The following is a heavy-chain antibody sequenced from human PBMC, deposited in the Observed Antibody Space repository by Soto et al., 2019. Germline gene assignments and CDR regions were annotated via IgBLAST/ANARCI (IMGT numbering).Heavy chain of an antibody. CDR2: IYYSGST. J-gene: IGHJ4*02. Sequence: SETLSLTCTVSGGSISSYYWSWIRQPPGKGLEWIGYIYYSGSTDYNPSLKSRVAISVDTSKNQFSLELSSVTAADTAVYYCARGAYSFDYWGQGALVTVSS. CDR3: ARGAYSFDY. D-gene: IGHD5-18*01. CDR1: GGSISSYY. V-gene: IGHV4-59*08.